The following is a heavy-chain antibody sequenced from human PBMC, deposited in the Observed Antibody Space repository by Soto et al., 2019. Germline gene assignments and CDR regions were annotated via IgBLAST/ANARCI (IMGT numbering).Heavy chain of an antibody. J-gene: IGHJ4*02. D-gene: IGHD6-19*01. CDR2: IIPIFGTA. CDR1: GGTFSSYA. V-gene: IGHV1-69*01. CDR3: ADWIAVAGSADNYFEY. Sequence: QVQLVQSGAEVKKPGSSVKVSCKASGGTFSSYAISWVRQAPGQGLEWMGGIIPIFGTANYAQKFQGRVTITADESTSTAYMELSSLRSEDMAVYYCADWIAVAGSADNYFEYCGQGTLVTVSS.